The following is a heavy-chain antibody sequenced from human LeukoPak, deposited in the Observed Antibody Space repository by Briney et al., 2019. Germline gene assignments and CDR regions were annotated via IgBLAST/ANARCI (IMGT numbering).Heavy chain of an antibody. CDR2: ISASGGGT. V-gene: IGHV3-23*01. J-gene: IGHJ4*02. CDR3: AKTVVRGVIKYYFDY. D-gene: IGHD3-10*01. CDR1: GFTFSSYA. Sequence: GGSLKLSCEASGFTFSSYAMSWVRQAPGKGLAWVSSISASGGGTYYAESVKGRVTISRDTSKNTLYLQMTSLRAEDTAVYYCAKTVVRGVIKYYFDYWGQGTLVTVSS.